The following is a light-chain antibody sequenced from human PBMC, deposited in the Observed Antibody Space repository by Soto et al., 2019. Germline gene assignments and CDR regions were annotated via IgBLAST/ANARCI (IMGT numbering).Light chain of an antibody. V-gene: IGKV1-27*01. CDR2: AAS. CDR3: QKYNSAPLT. Sequence: DIQMTQSPSSLSASVGDRVTVTCRASRGISNYLAWYQQKPGKVPKLLIYAASTLQSGVPSRFSGSGSWTDFTLTISSLQPEDVATYYCQKYNSAPLTFGGGTKVEIK. CDR1: RGISNY. J-gene: IGKJ4*01.